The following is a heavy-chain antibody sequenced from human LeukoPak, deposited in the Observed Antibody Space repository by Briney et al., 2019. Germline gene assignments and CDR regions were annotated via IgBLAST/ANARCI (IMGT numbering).Heavy chain of an antibody. CDR2: IYYSGST. V-gene: IGHV4-31*03. CDR3: ARVGDYYDSSGYIARWSNLLPFYFDY. Sequence: SQTLSPTCTVSGGSISSGGYYWSWIRQHPGKGLEWIGYIYYSGSTYYNPSLKSRVTISVDTSKNQFSLKLSSVTAADTAVYYCARVGDYYDSSGYIARWSNLLPFYFDYWGQGTLVTVSS. J-gene: IGHJ4*02. D-gene: IGHD3-22*01. CDR1: GGSISSGGYY.